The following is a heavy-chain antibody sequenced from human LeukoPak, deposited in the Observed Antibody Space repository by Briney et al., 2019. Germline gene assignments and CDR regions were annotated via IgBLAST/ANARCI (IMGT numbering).Heavy chain of an antibody. D-gene: IGHD6-19*01. Sequence: GGSLRLSCAASGFTFSSNWMSWVRQAPGKGLEWVANIKQDGSEKYYVDSVKGRFTISRDNAKNLLFLQMNSLRAEDTAVYYCAREAWSSAWYWGQGTLVTVPS. J-gene: IGHJ4*02. CDR3: AREAWSSAWY. CDR1: GFTFSSNW. CDR2: IKQDGSEK. V-gene: IGHV3-7*03.